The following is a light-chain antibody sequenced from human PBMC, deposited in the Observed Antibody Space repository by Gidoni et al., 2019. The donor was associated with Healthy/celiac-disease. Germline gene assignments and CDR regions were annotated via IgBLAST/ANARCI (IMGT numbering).Light chain of an antibody. J-gene: IGLJ1*01. CDR3: AAWDDSLSALYV. CDR2: RNN. V-gene: IGLV1-47*02. Sequence: QSVLTQPPSASGTPGQRVTISCSGSSSNIGSKYVYWYQPLPGTAPKLLIYRNNERPSGVPDRFAGSKSGTSASLAISGLRSEDEADYYCAAWDDSLSALYVFGTGTKVTVL. CDR1: SSNIGSKY.